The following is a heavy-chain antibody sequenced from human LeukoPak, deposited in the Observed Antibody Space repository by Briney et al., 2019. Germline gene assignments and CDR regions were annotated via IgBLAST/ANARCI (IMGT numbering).Heavy chain of an antibody. D-gene: IGHD5-12*01. CDR1: GFTFSDYY. V-gene: IGHV3-11*06. CDR2: ISSTTTYT. Sequence: GGSLGLSCAASGFTFSDYYMSWIRQAPGKGLEWVSYISSTTTYTYYADSVKGRFTISRDNAKNSLYLQMNSLRPEDTAVYYCARDIVATSHEYWGQGILVTVSS. CDR3: ARDIVATSHEY. J-gene: IGHJ4*02.